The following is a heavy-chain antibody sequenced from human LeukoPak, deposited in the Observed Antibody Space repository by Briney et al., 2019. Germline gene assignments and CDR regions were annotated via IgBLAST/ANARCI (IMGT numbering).Heavy chain of an antibody. Sequence: GESLRLSCAGSGFPFSNYWMAWVRQAPGKGLEWVANMKEDGGEINYVDSVKGRFTISRDNAKNSLDLQMNSLRVDGTAVYYCVRDRGYSTFDYWGQGTLVIVSS. CDR2: MKEDGGEI. D-gene: IGHD4-23*01. J-gene: IGHJ4*02. V-gene: IGHV3-7*01. CDR3: VRDRGYSTFDY. CDR1: GFPFSNYW.